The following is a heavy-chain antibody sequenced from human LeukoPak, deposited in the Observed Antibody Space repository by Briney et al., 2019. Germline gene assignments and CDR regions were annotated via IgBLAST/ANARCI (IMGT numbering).Heavy chain of an antibody. V-gene: IGHV3-21*01. Sequence: GGSLRLSCAASGFTFSSYTMNWVRQAPGKGLEWVASISSDSSYIDYADSVKGRFTISRDNAKNSLFLKTDTLRGDDTGIYYCARDPNVLGITPYYFDFWGQGTLVTVSS. CDR2: ISSDSSYI. CDR3: ARDPNVLGITPYYFDF. D-gene: IGHD3-10*02. J-gene: IGHJ4*02. CDR1: GFTFSSYT.